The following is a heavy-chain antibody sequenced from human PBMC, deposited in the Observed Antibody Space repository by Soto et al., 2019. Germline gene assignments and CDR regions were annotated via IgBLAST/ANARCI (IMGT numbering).Heavy chain of an antibody. CDR1: GGSISSSNW. V-gene: IGHV4-4*02. D-gene: IGHD3-22*01. CDR2: IYHSGST. J-gene: IGHJ4*02. Sequence: KTSETLSLTCAVSGGSISSSNWWSWVRQPPGKGLEWIGEIYHSGSTNYNPSLKSRVTISVDKSKNQFSLKLSSVTAADTAVYYCATSKGSSGYYREFDYWGQGTLVTVSS. CDR3: ATSKGSSGYYREFDY.